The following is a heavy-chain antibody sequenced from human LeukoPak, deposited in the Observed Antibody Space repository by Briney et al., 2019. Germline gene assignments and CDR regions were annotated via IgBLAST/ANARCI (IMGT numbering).Heavy chain of an antibody. CDR3: ARGVHDFWSGYPWFDP. J-gene: IGHJ5*02. D-gene: IGHD3-3*01. CDR1: GGSFSGYY. CDR2: INHSGST. Sequence: SETLSLTCAVYGGSFSGYYWGWIRQPPGKGLEWIGEINHSGSTNYNPSLKSRVTISVDTSKNQFSLKLSSVTAADTAVYYCARGVHDFWSGYPWFDPWGQGTLVTVSS. V-gene: IGHV4-34*01.